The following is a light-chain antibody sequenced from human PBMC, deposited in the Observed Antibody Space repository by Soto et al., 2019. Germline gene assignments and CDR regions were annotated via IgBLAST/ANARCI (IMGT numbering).Light chain of an antibody. Sequence: SYELTQPPSVSVAPGQTARITCGGNNIGSKSGHWYQQKPGQAPVLGVYDDSDRPSGIPERFSGSNSGNTATLTISRVEAGDEADYYCQVWDSSSDLWVFGGGTKLTVL. CDR1: NIGSKS. CDR2: DDS. V-gene: IGLV3-21*02. CDR3: QVWDSSSDLWV. J-gene: IGLJ3*02.